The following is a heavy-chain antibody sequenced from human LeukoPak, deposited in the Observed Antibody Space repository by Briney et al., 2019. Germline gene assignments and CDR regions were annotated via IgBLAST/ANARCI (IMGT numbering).Heavy chain of an antibody. CDR1: GGSISSYY. Sequence: EPSETLSLTCTVSGGSISSYYWSWIRQPPGKGLEWIGYIYYSGSTNYNPSLKSRVTISVDTSKNQFSLKLSSVTAADTAVYYCARGPGDFWSGLEPLYWGQGTLVTVSS. CDR3: ARGPGDFWSGLEPLY. CDR2: IYYSGST. J-gene: IGHJ4*02. D-gene: IGHD3-3*01. V-gene: IGHV4-59*08.